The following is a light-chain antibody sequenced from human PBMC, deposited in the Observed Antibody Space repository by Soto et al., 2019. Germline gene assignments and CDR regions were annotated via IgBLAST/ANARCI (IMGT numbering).Light chain of an antibody. Sequence: DIQMTQSPFSLSVSLGDRVTITCRASQNIDSYLNWYQQKPGKAPKLLIYAASSLQSGVPSGFSGSGSGTDFTLTISSLQPEDFATYYCQQSYTTPYTFGQGTKLEIK. CDR3: QQSYTTPYT. CDR2: AAS. CDR1: QNIDSY. J-gene: IGKJ2*01. V-gene: IGKV1-39*01.